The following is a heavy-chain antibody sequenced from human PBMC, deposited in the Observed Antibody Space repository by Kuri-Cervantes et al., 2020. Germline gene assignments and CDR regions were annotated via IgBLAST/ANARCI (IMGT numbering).Heavy chain of an antibody. V-gene: IGHV3-9*01. J-gene: IGHJ4*02. CDR3: AKGLNIPGPPEFDY. CDR1: GFTFDDYA. CDR2: ISWNSGSI. D-gene: IGHD1-14*01. Sequence: LSLSCAASGFTFDDYAMHWVRQAPGKGLEWVSGISWNSGSIGYADSVKGRFTISRDNAKNSLYLQMNSLGAEDTALYYCAKGLNIPGPPEFDYWGQGTLVTVSS.